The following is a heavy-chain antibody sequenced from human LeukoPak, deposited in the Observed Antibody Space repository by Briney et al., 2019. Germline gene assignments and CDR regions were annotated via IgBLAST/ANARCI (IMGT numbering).Heavy chain of an antibody. CDR2: IYAGGST. J-gene: IGHJ4*02. V-gene: IGHV3-53*01. Sequence: GGSLRLSCAASGFTVSSNYMNWVRQAPGKGLEWVSVIYAGGSTDYADSVKGRFTISRDISKSTLYLQMNTLSAEDTAVYFCARGLPTVHYYFDYWGQGTLVTVSS. CDR3: ARGLPTVHYYFDY. CDR1: GFTVSSNY.